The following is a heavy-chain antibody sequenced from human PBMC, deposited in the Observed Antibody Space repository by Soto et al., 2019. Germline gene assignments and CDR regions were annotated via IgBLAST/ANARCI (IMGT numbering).Heavy chain of an antibody. CDR2: IHYSGST. CDR3: ARDNEWLLLDY. D-gene: IGHD5-12*01. V-gene: IGHV4-61*01. CDR1: GGSVSSGSSY. J-gene: IGHJ4*02. Sequence: SETLSLTCTVSGGSVSSGSSYWSWIRQPPGKGLEWIGYIHYSGSTNYNPSLKNQVTISVDTSKNQFYVKLSSVTAADTAVYYCARDNEWLLLDYWGQGTLVTVSS.